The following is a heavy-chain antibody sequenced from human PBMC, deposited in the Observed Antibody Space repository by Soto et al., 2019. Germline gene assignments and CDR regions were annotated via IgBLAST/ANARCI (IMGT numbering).Heavy chain of an antibody. J-gene: IGHJ6*03. V-gene: IGHV4-59*08. Sequence: SETLSLTCTVSGGSISSNYWSWIRQPPGKGLEWIGYIYYSGSTNYNPSLKSRVTISVDTSKNQFSLKLSSVTAADTAVYYCARLTFDYYMDVWGKGTTVTVSS. CDR1: GGSISSNY. CDR2: IYYSGST. CDR3: ARLTFDYYMDV.